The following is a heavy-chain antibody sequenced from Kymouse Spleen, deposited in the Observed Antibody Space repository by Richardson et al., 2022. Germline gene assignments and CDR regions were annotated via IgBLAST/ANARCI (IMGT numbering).Heavy chain of an antibody. J-gene: IGHJ6*02. CDR1: GFTFSNAW. Sequence: EVQLVESGGGLVKPGGSLRLSCAASGFTFSNAWMSWVRQAPGKGLEWVGRIKSKTDGGTTDYAAPVKGRFTISRDDSKNTLYLQMNSLKTEDTAVYYCTTEYSRGYYYGMDVWGQGTTVTVSS. D-gene: IGHD6-13*01,IGHD6-19*01,IGHD6-25*01. CDR3: TTEYSRGYYYGMDV. V-gene: IGHV3-15*01. CDR2: IKSKTDGGTT.